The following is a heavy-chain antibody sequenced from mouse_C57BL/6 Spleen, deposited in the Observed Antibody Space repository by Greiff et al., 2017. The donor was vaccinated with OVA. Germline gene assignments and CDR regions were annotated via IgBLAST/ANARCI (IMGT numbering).Heavy chain of an antibody. V-gene: IGHV10-1*01. D-gene: IGHD2-2*01. CDR2: IRSKSNNYAT. J-gene: IGHJ4*01. Sequence: EVKLEESGGGLVQPKGSLKLSCAASGFSFNTYAMNWVRQAPGKGLEWVARIRSKSNNYATYYADSVKDRFTISRDDSESMLYLQMNNLKTEDTAMYYCVRQGGMVTDAMDYWGQGTSVTVSS. CDR1: GFSFNTYA. CDR3: VRQGGMVTDAMDY.